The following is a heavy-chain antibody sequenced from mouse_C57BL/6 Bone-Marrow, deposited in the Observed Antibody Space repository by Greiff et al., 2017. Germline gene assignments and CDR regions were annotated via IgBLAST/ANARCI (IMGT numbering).Heavy chain of an antibody. CDR2: IWTGGGK. CDR3: ARTLWRGFAY. CDR1: GFSLTSYA. Sequence: VQLQQSGPGLVAPSQSLSITCTVSGFSLTSYAISWVRQPPGKGLEWLGVIWTGGGKNYNSALKSRLSISKDNSKSQVFLKMNSLQTDDTARYYCARTLWRGFAYWGQGTLVTVSA. J-gene: IGHJ3*01. D-gene: IGHD1-1*02. V-gene: IGHV2-9-1*01.